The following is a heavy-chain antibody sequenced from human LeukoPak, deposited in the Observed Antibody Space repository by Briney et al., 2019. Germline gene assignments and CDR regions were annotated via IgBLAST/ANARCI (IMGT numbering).Heavy chain of an antibody. CDR3: ARQRGGAAAGDYFDY. V-gene: IGHV5-51*01. D-gene: IGHD6-13*01. J-gene: IGHJ4*02. CDR2: IYPGDSDT. Sequence: GESLKISCKGSGYSFTSYWIGWVRQMPGKGLEWMGIIYPGDSDTRYSPSFQGQVTISADKSISTAYLQWSSLKASDTAMYYCARQRGGAAAGDYFDYWGQGTLVTASP. CDR1: GYSFTSYW.